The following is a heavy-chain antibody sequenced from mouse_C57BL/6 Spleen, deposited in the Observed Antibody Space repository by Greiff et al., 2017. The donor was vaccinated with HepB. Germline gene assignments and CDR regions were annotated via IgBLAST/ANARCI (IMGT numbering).Heavy chain of an antibody. D-gene: IGHD3-2*02. CDR1: GYAFSSSW. J-gene: IGHJ1*03. Sequence: QVQLKQSGPELVKPGASVKISCKASGYAFSSSWMNWVKQRPGKGLEWIGRIYPGDGDTNYNGKFKGKATLTADKSSSTAYMQLSSLTSEDSAVYFCARSELRLPYWYFDVWGTGTTVTVSS. V-gene: IGHV1-82*01. CDR2: IYPGDGDT. CDR3: ARSELRLPYWYFDV.